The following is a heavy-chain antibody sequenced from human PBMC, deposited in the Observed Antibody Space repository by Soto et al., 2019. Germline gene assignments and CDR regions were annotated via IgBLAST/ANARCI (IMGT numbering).Heavy chain of an antibody. CDR3: ARETGWSSTSLYYYYGMDV. J-gene: IGHJ6*02. D-gene: IGHD2-2*01. CDR1: GFTFSSYS. V-gene: IGHV3-21*01. Sequence: PGGSLRLSCAASGFTFSSYSMNWVRQAPGKGLEWVSSISSSSSYIYYADSVKGRFTISRDNAKNSLYLQMNSLRAEDTAVYYCARETGWSSTSLYYYYGMDVWGQGTTVTVSS. CDR2: ISSSSSYI.